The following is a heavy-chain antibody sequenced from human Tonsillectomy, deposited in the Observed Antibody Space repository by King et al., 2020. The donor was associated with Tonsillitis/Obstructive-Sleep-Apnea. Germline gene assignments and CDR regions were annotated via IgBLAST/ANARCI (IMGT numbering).Heavy chain of an antibody. J-gene: IGHJ6*03. D-gene: IGHD3-16*01. Sequence: LQLQESGPGLVKPSETLSLTCTVSGGSINSSSYYWGWIRQPPGKGLEWIGSIYYSGSTYYNPSLKSRVTISVDTSKNQFSLKLTSVTAADTAVYYCARLPRAVDGTFRGVWYYSYMDVWGKGTTVTVSS. V-gene: IGHV4-39*01. CDR1: GGSINSSSYY. CDR2: IYYSGST. CDR3: ARLPRAVDGTFRGVWYYSYMDV.